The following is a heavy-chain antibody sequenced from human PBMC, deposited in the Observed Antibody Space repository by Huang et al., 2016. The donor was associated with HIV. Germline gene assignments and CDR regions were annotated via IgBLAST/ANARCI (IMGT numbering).Heavy chain of an antibody. D-gene: IGHD4-17*01. J-gene: IGHJ4*02. CDR1: GGTFSKYA. V-gene: IGHV1-69*13. CDR2: IIPMFGTP. Sequence: QVQLVQSGAEVKTPGSSVKVSCKASGGTFSKYAISWVRQAPGQGLEWMGGIIPMFGTPNYARKCQGRVTITADDSTSTTDVEVSRLRSEDTALYYCARGQLGSYGDYDVLYWGQGTLVTVSS. CDR3: ARGQLGSYGDYDVLY.